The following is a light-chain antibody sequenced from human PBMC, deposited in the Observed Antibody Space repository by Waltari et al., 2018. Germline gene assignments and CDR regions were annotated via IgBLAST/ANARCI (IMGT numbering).Light chain of an antibody. CDR2: KAS. Sequence: DIQMTQSPATLSAYVGDRVTITCRASQNVDSWLAWYQQKPGEAPRALIYKASILENGVPSRFSGSGSGTVFTLTINSLQPDDGATYYCQQYIVYTRTFGQGTKVDLK. J-gene: IGKJ1*01. CDR3: QQYIVYTRT. CDR1: QNVDSW. V-gene: IGKV1-5*03.